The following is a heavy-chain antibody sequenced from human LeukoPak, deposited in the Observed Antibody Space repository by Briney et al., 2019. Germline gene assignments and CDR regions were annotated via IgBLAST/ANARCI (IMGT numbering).Heavy chain of an antibody. Sequence: PSEPLSLTCTVSGGSIRSSSYYWGWIRQPPGKRLEWIGSIYYSGSTNYHPSIKSRVTMSADNSKNHFSLRLTSVTAADTAVYYCARKWPVRGVIIRGYYYGMDVWGQGTTVTVFS. D-gene: IGHD3-10*01. CDR1: GGSIRSSSYY. J-gene: IGHJ6*02. CDR3: ARKWPVRGVIIRGYYYGMDV. CDR2: IYYSGST. V-gene: IGHV4-39*07.